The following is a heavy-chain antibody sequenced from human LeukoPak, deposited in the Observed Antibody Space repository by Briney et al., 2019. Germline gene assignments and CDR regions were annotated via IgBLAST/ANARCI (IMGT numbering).Heavy chain of an antibody. CDR2: MNPNSGNT. V-gene: IGHV1-8*03. CDR1: GYTFTGYD. CDR3: ARMYHYDSSSYINWFDP. J-gene: IGHJ5*02. D-gene: IGHD3-22*01. Sequence: GASVKVSCKASGYTFTGYDINWVRQATGQGLEWMGWMNPNSGNTGYAQEFQGRVTITRNTSISTAYMELSSLRSEDTAVYYCARMYHYDSSSYINWFDPWGQGTLVTVSS.